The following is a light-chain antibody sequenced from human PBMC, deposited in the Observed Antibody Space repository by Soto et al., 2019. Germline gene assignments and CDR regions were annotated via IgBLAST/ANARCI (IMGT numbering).Light chain of an antibody. Sequence: EIVLTQSPGTLCLSPGERATLSCRASQSISSSYLSWYQHKPGQAPRLLIYAASSRATGIPDRFSGSGSGTDFTLTISRLEPEDFAVYYCQQYGSSSYTFGQGTQLEIK. CDR2: AAS. V-gene: IGKV3-20*01. CDR1: QSISSSY. CDR3: QQYGSSSYT. J-gene: IGKJ2*01.